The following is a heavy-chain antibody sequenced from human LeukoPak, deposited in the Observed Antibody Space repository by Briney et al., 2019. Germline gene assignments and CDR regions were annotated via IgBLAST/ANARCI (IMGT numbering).Heavy chain of an antibody. D-gene: IGHD6-6*01. J-gene: IGHJ4*02. Sequence: APVKVSCKASGYTFTGYYMHWVRQAPGQGLEWMGWISPNSGGTKNAQKFQGRVTMTRDTSISTAYMELSSLRSDDTAVYYCARYGDSSSSGFDYWGQGTLVTVSS. CDR1: GYTFTGYY. CDR3: ARYGDSSSSGFDY. CDR2: ISPNSGGT. V-gene: IGHV1-2*02.